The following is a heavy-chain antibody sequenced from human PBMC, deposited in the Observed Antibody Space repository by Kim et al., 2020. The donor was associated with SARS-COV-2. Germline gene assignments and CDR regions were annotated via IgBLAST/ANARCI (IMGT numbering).Heavy chain of an antibody. Sequence: GGSLRLSCVASRFTFSAYGMIWLRQAPGRGLEWVSAITHSGINTYYADSVKGRFTISRDNSKNTLYLQMNSLRAEDTAVYFCATDRYSLVDSFVGAPDY. CDR3: ATDRYSLVDSFVGAPDY. CDR1: RFTFSAYG. V-gene: IGHV3-23*01. CDR2: ITHSGINT. D-gene: IGHD5-12*01. J-gene: IGHJ4*01.